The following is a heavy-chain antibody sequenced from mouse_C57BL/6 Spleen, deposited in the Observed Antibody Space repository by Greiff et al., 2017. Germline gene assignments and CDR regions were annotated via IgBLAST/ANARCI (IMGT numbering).Heavy chain of an antibody. J-gene: IGHJ2*01. V-gene: IGHV1-15*01. CDR2: IDPETGGT. Sequence: VQLQQSGAELVRPGASVTLSCKASGYTFTDYEMHWVKQTPVHGLEWIGAIDPETGGTAYNQKFKGKAILPADKSSSTTYMALRSLTSEDSAGNYCTTYYYCSSFCFDYWGHGTTLTVSS. CDR3: TTYYYCSSFCFDY. CDR1: GYTFTDYE. D-gene: IGHD1-1*01.